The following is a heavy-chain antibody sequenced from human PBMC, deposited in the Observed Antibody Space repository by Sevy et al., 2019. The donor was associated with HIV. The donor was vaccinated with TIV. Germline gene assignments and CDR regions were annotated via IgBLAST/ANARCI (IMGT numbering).Heavy chain of an antibody. J-gene: IGHJ3*02. CDR1: GFTNFRSYT. CDR3: AGDYLITINLGGSKDI. V-gene: IGHV3-30-3*01. D-gene: IGHD3-16*01. CDR2: ISYDGSKK. Sequence: GGSLRLSCAASGFTNFRSYTMHWVRQAPGKGLEWVSVISYDGSKKYYADSVKGRFTISRDDSKKTPYLQTNSLRAEDTALYYWAGDYLITINLGGSKDIWGQGTMVTVSS.